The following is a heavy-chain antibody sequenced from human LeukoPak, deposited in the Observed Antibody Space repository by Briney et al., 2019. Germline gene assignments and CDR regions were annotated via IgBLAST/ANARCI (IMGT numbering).Heavy chain of an antibody. CDR1: GGSISSSSYY. V-gene: IGHV4-39*07. Sequence: SETLSLTCTVSGGSISSSSYYWGWIRQPPGKGLEWIGSIYYSGSTYYNPSLKSRVTISVDTSKNQFSLKLSSVTAADTAVYYCARQTRGWLEPDYYYYYYMDVWGKGTTVTVSS. J-gene: IGHJ6*03. CDR2: IYYSGST. D-gene: IGHD3-22*01. CDR3: ARQTRGWLEPDYYYYYYMDV.